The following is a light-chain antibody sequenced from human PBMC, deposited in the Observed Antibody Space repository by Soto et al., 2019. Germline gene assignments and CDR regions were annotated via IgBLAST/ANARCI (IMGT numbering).Light chain of an antibody. V-gene: IGLV1-47*02. CDR3: AAWDDSLSGLIWV. CDR2: GNN. Sequence: QSVLTQPPSASGTPGQRVTISCSGSTSNLGNNFVYWYQHLPGTAPKLLISGNNQRPSGVPDRFSGSKSGTSASLAISGLRSEDEADYYCAAWDDSLSGLIWVFGGGTKLTVL. J-gene: IGLJ3*02. CDR1: TSNLGNNF.